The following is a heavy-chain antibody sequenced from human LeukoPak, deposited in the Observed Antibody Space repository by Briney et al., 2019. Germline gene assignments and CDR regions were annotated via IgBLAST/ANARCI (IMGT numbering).Heavy chain of an antibody. V-gene: IGHV3-23*01. CDR3: AKYQSGSGYDY. Sequence: GGSLRLSCAASGFTFSSYAMSWVRQAPGKGLEWVSGITNGGFGTYYAQSVKGRFTISRDNSKNTLYLQMSSLRTEDTALYYCAKYQSGSGYDYWGQGTLVTVSS. CDR2: ITNGGFGT. CDR1: GFTFSSYA. J-gene: IGHJ4*02. D-gene: IGHD5-12*01.